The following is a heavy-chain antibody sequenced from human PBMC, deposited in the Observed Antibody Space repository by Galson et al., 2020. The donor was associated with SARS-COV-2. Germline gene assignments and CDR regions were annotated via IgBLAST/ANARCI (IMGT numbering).Heavy chain of an antibody. V-gene: IGHV3-23*01. CDR1: GFTFTTYA. CDR2: ISGSGATT. Sequence: TGGSLRLSCAASGFTFTTYAMSWVRQAPGKGLEWVATISGSGATTYYADSAKGRFTISKDNSKNTLNLQINSLRLEDTAVYYCAKSSERVSITVYVVSFPEQCDYWGPGTLVTVSS. D-gene: IGHD3-22*01. CDR3: AKSSERVSITVYVVSFPEQCDY. J-gene: IGHJ4*02.